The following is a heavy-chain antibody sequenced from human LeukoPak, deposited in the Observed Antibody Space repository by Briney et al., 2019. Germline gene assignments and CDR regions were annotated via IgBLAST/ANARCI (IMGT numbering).Heavy chain of an antibody. Sequence: GGSLRLSCAASGFTFSSYAMSWVRQAPGKGLEWVSAISGSGGSTYYADSVKGRFTISRDNSKNTLYLQMNSLRAEDTAVYYCAKDQFPRITMIVVVITVTRAFDIWGQGTMVTVSS. V-gene: IGHV3-23*01. D-gene: IGHD3-22*01. CDR1: GFTFSSYA. J-gene: IGHJ3*02. CDR2: ISGSGGST. CDR3: AKDQFPRITMIVVVITVTRAFDI.